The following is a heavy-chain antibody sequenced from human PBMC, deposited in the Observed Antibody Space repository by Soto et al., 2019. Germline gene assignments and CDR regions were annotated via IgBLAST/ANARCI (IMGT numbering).Heavy chain of an antibody. Sequence: SETLSLTCTVSGGSISSGDYYWSWIRQPPGKGLERIGYIYYSGSTYYNPSLKSRVTISVDTSKNQFSLKLSSVTAADTAVYYCASQRKTIFGVVTRYYFDYWGQGTLVTVSS. D-gene: IGHD3-3*01. CDR3: ASQRKTIFGVVTRYYFDY. CDR2: IYYSGST. J-gene: IGHJ4*02. V-gene: IGHV4-30-4*01. CDR1: GGSISSGDYY.